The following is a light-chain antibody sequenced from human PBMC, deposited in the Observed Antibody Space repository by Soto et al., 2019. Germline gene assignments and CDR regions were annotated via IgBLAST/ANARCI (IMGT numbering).Light chain of an antibody. CDR2: DAS. J-gene: IGKJ4*01. V-gene: IGKV3-11*01. CDR1: QSVSSY. Sequence: ETVLTQSPATLSLSPGERATLSCRASQSVSSYLAWYQQKPGQAPRLLIYDASNRATGSPARFSCSGSGTDFTLTISSLEPADFAVYYCQQRSNWPLTFGGGTKVEIK. CDR3: QQRSNWPLT.